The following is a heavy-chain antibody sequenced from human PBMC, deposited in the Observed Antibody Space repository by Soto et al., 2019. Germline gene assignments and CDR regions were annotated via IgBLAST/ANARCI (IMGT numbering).Heavy chain of an antibody. CDR1: GFTVSSNY. V-gene: IGHV3-53*04. J-gene: IGHJ6*02. CDR3: ARENSFGAPAAHYYYYGMDG. CDR2: IYSGGST. D-gene: IGHD2-2*01. Sequence: GGSLRLSCAASGFTVSSNYMSWVHQAPGKGLEWVSVIYSGGSTYYADSVKGRFTISRHNSKNTLYLQMNSLRAEDTAVYYFARENSFGAPAAHYYYYGMDGWGQGTTVTVSS.